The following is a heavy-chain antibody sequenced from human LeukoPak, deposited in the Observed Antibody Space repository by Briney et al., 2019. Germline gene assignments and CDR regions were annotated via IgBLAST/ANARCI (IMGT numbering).Heavy chain of an antibody. CDR3: ARAGRSGYAYLFDS. CDR1: EFTVSSNY. V-gene: IGHV3-66*01. Sequence: GGSLRLSCAASEFTVSSNYMSWVRQAPGKGLEWVSVIYSGGTTFYADSVKGRFTISRDNSKSTLYLQMNSLRVEDTAVYYCARAGRSGYAYLFDSWGQGTPVTVSS. CDR2: IYSGGTT. D-gene: IGHD5-12*01. J-gene: IGHJ4*02.